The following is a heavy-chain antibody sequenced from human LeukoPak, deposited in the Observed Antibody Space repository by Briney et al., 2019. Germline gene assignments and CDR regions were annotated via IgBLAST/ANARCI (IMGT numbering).Heavy chain of an antibody. CDR2: TRYDGSNR. V-gene: IGHV3-30*02. CDR3: ARVADGSYHFDY. J-gene: IGHJ4*02. D-gene: IGHD1-26*01. CDR1: GFTLSSYG. Sequence: GGSLRLSCAASGFTLSSYGMHWVRQAPGKGLEWVAFTRYDGSNRYYADSVKGRFTISRDNSKNTLYLQMNSLRAEDTAVYYCARVADGSYHFDYWGQGTLVTVSS.